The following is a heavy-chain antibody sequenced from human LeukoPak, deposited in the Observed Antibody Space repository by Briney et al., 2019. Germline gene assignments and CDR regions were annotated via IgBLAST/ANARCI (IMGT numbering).Heavy chain of an antibody. CDR3: AREDGSGTYDY. CDR1: GASISSYQ. CDR2: IYSSGST. Sequence: SETLSLTCTVSGASISSYQWSWIRQPAGKGLEWIGRIYSSGSTNYNPSPKSRVTMSIDTSKTQFSLWLISVTAPDTAVYYCAREDGSGTYDYWGQGTLVTVSS. D-gene: IGHD3-10*01. V-gene: IGHV4-4*07. J-gene: IGHJ4*02.